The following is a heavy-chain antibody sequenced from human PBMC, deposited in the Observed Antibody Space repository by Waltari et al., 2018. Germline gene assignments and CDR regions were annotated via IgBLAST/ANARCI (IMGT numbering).Heavy chain of an antibody. CDR2: ISFDGKKI. Sequence: VQLLESGGGVVQHGGSLRLYWAASGFIFSSQGRHWVRQIPGKGLEWVAFISFDGKKIFDADSVRGRFTISRDNSNNIVFLQMNSLRPEDSGVYYCAKDGDYSLTEYDAFDVWGQGTVVTVSP. V-gene: IGHV3-30*02. CDR3: AKDGDYSLTEYDAFDV. CDR1: GFIFSSQG. D-gene: IGHD4-17*01. J-gene: IGHJ3*01.